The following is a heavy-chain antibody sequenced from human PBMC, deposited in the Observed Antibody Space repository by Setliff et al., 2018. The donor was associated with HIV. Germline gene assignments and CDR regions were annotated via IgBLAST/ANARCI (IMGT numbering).Heavy chain of an antibody. D-gene: IGHD3-10*01. CDR1: GYTFSNFG. J-gene: IGHJ6*02. V-gene: IGHV1-69*13. CDR3: ARPQFHPNYYGSGSYLRYYGMDV. CDR2: IIPMFGTA. Sequence: ASVKVSCKSSGYTFSNFGVSWVRQAPGQGLEWMGGIIPMFGTANYAQKFQGRVTITADESTSTAYMELSSLRSEDTAVYYCARPQFHPNYYGSGSYLRYYGMDVWGQGTTVTVSS.